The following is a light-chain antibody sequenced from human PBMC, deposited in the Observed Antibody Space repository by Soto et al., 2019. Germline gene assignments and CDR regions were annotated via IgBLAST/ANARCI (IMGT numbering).Light chain of an antibody. V-gene: IGKV3-20*01. CDR3: QQYGSSPLLT. Sequence: EIVLTQSPGTLSLSPGERATLSCRASQSVSSSYSAWYQQKPGQAPRLPIYGASSRATGIPDRFSGSGSGTDFTLTISRLEPEDFAVYYCQQYGSSPLLTFGGGTKVDIK. CDR2: GAS. CDR1: QSVSSSY. J-gene: IGKJ4*01.